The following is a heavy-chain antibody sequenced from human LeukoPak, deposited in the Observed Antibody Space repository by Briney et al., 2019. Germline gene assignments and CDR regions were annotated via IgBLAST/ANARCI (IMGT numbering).Heavy chain of an antibody. J-gene: IGHJ4*02. CDR2: VNPNGGTT. V-gene: IGHV1-46*01. CDR3: ARGFGYQLD. D-gene: IGHD6-6*01. Sequence: ASVKVSCKASGYTFSSYFMHWVRQAPGQGLEWLGLVNPNGGTTKYAQNFQGRVTMTRDMSTTTVYMELTSLTSDDTAVYYCARGFGYQLDWGQGSLVTVSS. CDR1: GYTFSSYF.